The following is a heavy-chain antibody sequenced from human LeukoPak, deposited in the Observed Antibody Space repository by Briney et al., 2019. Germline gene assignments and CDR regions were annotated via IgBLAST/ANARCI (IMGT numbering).Heavy chain of an antibody. V-gene: IGHV3-23*01. CDR2: ISDSGGKT. Sequence: GGSLRLSCAASGFSFSSYAMIWVRQAPGKGLECVSAISDSGGKTYYADSVKGRFTISRDNSKNTLYLQMNSLRAEDTAVYYCSKEIPRIAAAEYWGQGTLVTVSS. CDR3: SKEIPRIAAAEY. J-gene: IGHJ4*02. CDR1: GFSFSSYA. D-gene: IGHD6-13*01.